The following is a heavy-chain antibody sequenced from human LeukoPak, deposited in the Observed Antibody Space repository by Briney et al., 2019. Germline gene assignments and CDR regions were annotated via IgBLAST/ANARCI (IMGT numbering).Heavy chain of an antibody. J-gene: IGHJ5*02. CDR2: IWYDGTNE. CDR3: TRDMADGYTTGWFVS. CDR1: GFSFSSYG. Sequence: GTSLRLSCAASGFSFSSYGMHWVRQAPGKGLEWVALIWYDGTNEYHADSVKGRFTISRDNSKTTLYLQMNSLTAEDTGVYYCTRDMADGYTTGWFVSWGPGTQVTVSS. D-gene: IGHD2-2*02. V-gene: IGHV3-33*01.